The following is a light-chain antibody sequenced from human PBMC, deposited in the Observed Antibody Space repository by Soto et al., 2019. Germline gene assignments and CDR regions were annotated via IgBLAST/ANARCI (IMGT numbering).Light chain of an antibody. Sequence: EVVLTQSPDTLSLPPGERATLSCRASQSISSYLAWYQQKPGQAPRLLIYDASSRATGIPARFSGSGSGADFALYISRLEPEDFAVYYCQQLTDWPPQWTFGQGPKVEMK. CDR3: QQLTDWPPQWT. CDR1: QSISSY. J-gene: IGKJ1*01. V-gene: IGKV3-11*01. CDR2: DAS.